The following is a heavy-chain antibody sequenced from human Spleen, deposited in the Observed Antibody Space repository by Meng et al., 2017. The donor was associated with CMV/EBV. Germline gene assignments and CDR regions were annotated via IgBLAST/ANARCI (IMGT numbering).Heavy chain of an antibody. V-gene: IGHV4-30-4*08. CDR1: GGSISSNGYY. J-gene: IGHJ4*02. Sequence: QVQLQESGPGLVKPSETLSLTCTVSGGSISSNGYYWDWVRQPPGKGLEWIGYIYYSGSTYYNPSLKSRVTISVDTSKNQFSLKLSSVTAADTAVYYCARLSMAELDYWGQGTLVTVSS. CDR3: ARLSMAELDY. D-gene: IGHD6-6*01. CDR2: IYYSGST.